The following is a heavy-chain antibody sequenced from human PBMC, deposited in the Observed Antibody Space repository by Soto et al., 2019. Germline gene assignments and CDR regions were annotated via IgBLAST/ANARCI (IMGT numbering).Heavy chain of an antibody. CDR1: GGSVTDGRSS. CDR3: VRESAASGPNWFDT. Sequence: SEILSLTSSFSGGSVTDGRSSWNWIRQSPGKGLEWIAYIYHSGSTYYNPSLRSRVTISVDRSENQFSLKLSSVTAADTAVYYCVRESAASGPNWFDTWGPGTLVTVSS. D-gene: IGHD6-13*01. V-gene: IGHV4-30-2*06. J-gene: IGHJ5*02. CDR2: IYHSGST.